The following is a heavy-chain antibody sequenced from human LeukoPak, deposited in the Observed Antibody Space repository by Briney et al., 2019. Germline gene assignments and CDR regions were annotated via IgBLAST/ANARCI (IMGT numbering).Heavy chain of an antibody. CDR1: GFTFSSYA. J-gene: IGHJ6*02. CDR2: ISGSGGST. V-gene: IGHV3-23*01. D-gene: IGHD1-26*01. Sequence: GGSLRLSCAASGFTFSSYAMSWVRQAPGKGLEWVSAISGSGGSTYYADSVKGRFTISRDNSKNTLYLQMNSLRAEDTAVCYCAKDGIPPYYYYGMDVWGQGTTVTVSS. CDR3: AKDGIPPYYYYGMDV.